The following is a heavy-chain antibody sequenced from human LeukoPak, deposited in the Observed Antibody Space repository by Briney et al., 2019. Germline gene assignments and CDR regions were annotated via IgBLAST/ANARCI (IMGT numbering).Heavy chain of an antibody. CDR3: ARADYYDSSDPFDI. CDR1: GGSISRGDYY. D-gene: IGHD3-22*01. J-gene: IGHJ3*02. V-gene: IGHV4-30-4*08. Sequence: SETLSLTCTVSGGSISRGDYYWSWIRQPPGKGLEWIGYIYYSGSTYYNPSLKSRVTISVDTSKHQFSLKLSSVTAADTAVYYCARADYYDSSDPFDIWGQGTMVTVSS. CDR2: IYYSGST.